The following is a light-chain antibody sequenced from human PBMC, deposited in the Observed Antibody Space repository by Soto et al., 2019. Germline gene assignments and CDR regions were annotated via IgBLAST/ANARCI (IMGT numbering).Light chain of an antibody. J-gene: IGKJ4*01. CDR2: HAS. CDR3: QQYGNSPLT. V-gene: IGKV3-20*01. Sequence: EIVLTQPPGTLSLFPAKRATLSCRASQSVSDKLAWYQQKPGQAPRLLIYHASARDTGIPDRVSGSGSGTDSTLTISRLEPEDFAVYFCQQYGNSPLTFGGGTKVDIK. CDR1: QSVSDK.